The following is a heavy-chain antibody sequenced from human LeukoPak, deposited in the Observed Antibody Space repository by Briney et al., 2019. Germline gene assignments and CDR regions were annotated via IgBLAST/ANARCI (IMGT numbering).Heavy chain of an antibody. CDR1: GFTFSDST. D-gene: IGHD4-17*01. CDR3: GQISTTVTSGY. J-gene: IGHJ4*02. V-gene: IGHV3-73*01. Sequence: GGSLRLPCAVSGFTFSDSTMHWVRQVSGKGLEWVGRIRNKANSYATEYGASVKGRFTISRDESKNTAYLQMNSLKTDDTAVYYCGQISTTVTSGYWGQGTLVTVSS. CDR2: IRNKANSYAT.